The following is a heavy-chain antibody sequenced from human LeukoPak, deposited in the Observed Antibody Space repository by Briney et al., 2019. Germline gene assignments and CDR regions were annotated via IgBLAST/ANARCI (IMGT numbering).Heavy chain of an antibody. J-gene: IGHJ5*02. CDR2: IIPIFGTA. CDR3: AGNGYYDFWSDTTRDNWFDP. D-gene: IGHD3-3*01. Sequence: SVKVSCKTSGITFSSYAINWVRQAPGQGLEWMGGIIPIFGTANYGQKFQGRVTITADESTSTVNMELSSLRSEDTAVYYCAGNGYYDFWSDTTRDNWFDPWGQGTLVTVSS. CDR1: GITFSSYA. V-gene: IGHV1-69*01.